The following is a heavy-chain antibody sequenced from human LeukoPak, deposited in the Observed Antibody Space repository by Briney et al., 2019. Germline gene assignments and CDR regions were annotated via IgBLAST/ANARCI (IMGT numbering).Heavy chain of an antibody. CDR2: ISYSGWS. CDR3: ARLAVAGPHFDY. Sequence: SETLSLTCSVSGGSISSSSYYWGWIRQSPGKGLDWIGSISYSGWSYSDPSLKSRVTISVDKSKNQFSLKLSSVTAADTAVYYCARLAVAGPHFDYWGQGTLVTVSS. V-gene: IGHV4-39*07. CDR1: GGSISSSSYY. J-gene: IGHJ4*02. D-gene: IGHD6-19*01.